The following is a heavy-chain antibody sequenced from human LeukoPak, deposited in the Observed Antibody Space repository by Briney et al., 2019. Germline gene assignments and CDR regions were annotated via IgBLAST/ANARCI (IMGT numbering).Heavy chain of an antibody. D-gene: IGHD5-12*01. J-gene: IGHJ5*02. CDR2: ISDGGKTK. Sequence: PGGSLRLSCAASGFTFRSSEMNWVRQAPGKGLEWVSYISDGGKTKYYADSVKSRFTISRDNAKNSLYLQMNSLRAEDTAVYYCARDYSGWSLDPWGQGTLVTVSS. V-gene: IGHV3-48*03. CDR3: ARDYSGWSLDP. CDR1: GFTFRSSE.